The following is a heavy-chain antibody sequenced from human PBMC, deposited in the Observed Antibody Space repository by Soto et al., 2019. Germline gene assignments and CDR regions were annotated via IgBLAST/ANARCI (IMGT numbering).Heavy chain of an antibody. CDR3: ARGGVAVAGRSTLLY. D-gene: IGHD6-19*01. CDR2: ISYDGSNK. Sequence: VGSLRLSCAASGFTFSSYAMHWVRQAPGKGLEWVAVISYDGSNKYYADSVKGRFTISRDNSKNTLYLQMNSLRAEGTAVYYCARGGVAVAGRSTLLYWGQGTLVTVSS. CDR1: GFTFSSYA. J-gene: IGHJ4*02. V-gene: IGHV3-30-3*01.